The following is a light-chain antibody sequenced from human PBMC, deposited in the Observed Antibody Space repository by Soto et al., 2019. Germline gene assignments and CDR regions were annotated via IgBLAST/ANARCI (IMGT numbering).Light chain of an antibody. CDR2: AAS. CDR1: QSVSRDY. CDR3: QQYGSSPLT. Sequence: EIVLAQSPGTLSLSPGQRATLSCRASQSVSRDYVAWYQHRPGQAPRLLIYAASSRPSGIPDRFGGSGSGTDFTLTISRLEPEDFALYYCQQYGSSPLTFGGGTRVESK. J-gene: IGKJ4*01. V-gene: IGKV3-20*01.